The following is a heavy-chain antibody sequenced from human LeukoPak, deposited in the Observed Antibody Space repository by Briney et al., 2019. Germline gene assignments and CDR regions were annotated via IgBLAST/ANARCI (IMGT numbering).Heavy chain of an antibody. CDR3: ARDSGVSDY. V-gene: IGHV3-48*04. Sequence: GGSLRLSCAASGFTFSTYSMNWVRQAPGKGLEWVSYISSSSSTKKYADSVKGRFTISRDNAKNSLYLQMNSLRAEDAAVYYCARDSGVSDYWGQGTLVTVSS. D-gene: IGHD1-26*01. J-gene: IGHJ4*02. CDR1: GFTFSTYS. CDR2: ISSSSSTK.